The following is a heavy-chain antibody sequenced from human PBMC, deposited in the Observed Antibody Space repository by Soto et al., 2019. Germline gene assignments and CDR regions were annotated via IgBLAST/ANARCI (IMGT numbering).Heavy chain of an antibody. CDR3: ARLRITVLRGVMHYYMDV. Sequence: SETLSLTCAVYGGSFSGYYWSWIRQPPGKGLEWIGEINHSGSTNYNPSLKSRVTISVDTSKNQFSLKLSSVTAADTAVYYCARLRITVLRGVMHYYMDVWGKGTTVTVSS. CDR2: INHSGST. D-gene: IGHD3-10*01. V-gene: IGHV4-34*01. J-gene: IGHJ6*03. CDR1: GGSFSGYY.